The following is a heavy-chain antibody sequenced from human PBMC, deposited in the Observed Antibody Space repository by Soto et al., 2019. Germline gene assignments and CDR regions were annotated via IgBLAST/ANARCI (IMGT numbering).Heavy chain of an antibody. CDR2: IYYSGST. CDR3: ARNRYDFWSGYSPDAFDI. CDR1: GGSISSSSYY. V-gene: IGHV4-39*01. Sequence: PETLSLTCTVSGGSISSSSYYWGWIRQPPGKGIERIGSIYYSGSTYYNPSLKSRGTISVDTSKNQFSLKLSSVTAADTAVYYCARNRYDFWSGYSPDAFDIWGQGTMVTVSS. D-gene: IGHD3-3*01. J-gene: IGHJ3*02.